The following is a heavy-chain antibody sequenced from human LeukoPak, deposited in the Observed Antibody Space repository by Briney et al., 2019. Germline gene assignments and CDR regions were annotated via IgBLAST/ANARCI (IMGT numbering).Heavy chain of an antibody. Sequence: KPSETLSLTCTVSGGSISSYYWSWIRQPPGKGLEWIGYIYYSGSTNYNPSLKSRVTISVDTSKNQFSLKLSSVTAADTAVYYCARQSSSSSSYYYYYYMDVWGKGTTVTVSS. CDR1: GGSISSYY. J-gene: IGHJ6*03. CDR3: ARQSSSSSSYYYYYYMDV. D-gene: IGHD6-6*01. CDR2: IYYSGST. V-gene: IGHV4-59*01.